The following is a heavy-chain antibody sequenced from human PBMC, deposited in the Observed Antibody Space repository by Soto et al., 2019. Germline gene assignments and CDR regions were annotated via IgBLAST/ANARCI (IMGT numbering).Heavy chain of an antibody. D-gene: IGHD1-1*01. CDR2: MNPNSGDT. CDR1: GYTFTNHD. J-gene: IGHJ4*02. V-gene: IGHV1-8*01. Sequence: QVQLVQSGAEVKKPGASVKVSCKASGYTFTNHDINWVRQTTGHGLEWMGWMNPNSGDTGYAQKFQGRVTMTRDTSIRTAYMELSNLRSDDTAVYYCARVGGNWNDDYFDHWGQGALVTVSS. CDR3: ARVGGNWNDDYFDH.